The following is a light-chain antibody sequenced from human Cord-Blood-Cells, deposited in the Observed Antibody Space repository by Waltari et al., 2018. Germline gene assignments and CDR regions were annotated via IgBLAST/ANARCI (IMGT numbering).Light chain of an antibody. CDR1: SSDVGGYNY. V-gene: IGLV2-8*01. CDR2: EVS. CDR3: SSYAGSNNVV. Sequence: QSALTQPPSASGSPGQSVTISCTGTSSDVGGYNYVHWYQQHPGKAPKLTIYEVSKRPSGVPDRFSGSKSGNTASLTVSGLQAEDEADYYCSSYAGSNNVVFGGGTKLTVL. J-gene: IGLJ2*01.